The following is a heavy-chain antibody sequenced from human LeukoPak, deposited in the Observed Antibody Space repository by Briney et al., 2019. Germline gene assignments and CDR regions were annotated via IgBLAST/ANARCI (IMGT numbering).Heavy chain of an antibody. J-gene: IGHJ3*02. CDR1: GFTFNTYA. Sequence: GGSLRLSCAASGFTFNTYAMSWVRQAPGKGREWVSSNSGSGGSTYYADSVEGRFTISRDNSKNTLYLQMNSLRAEVTAVYYCAKRGLGDREAFDIWGQGTLVTVSS. D-gene: IGHD2-21*02. CDR2: NSGSGGST. V-gene: IGHV3-23*01. CDR3: AKRGLGDREAFDI.